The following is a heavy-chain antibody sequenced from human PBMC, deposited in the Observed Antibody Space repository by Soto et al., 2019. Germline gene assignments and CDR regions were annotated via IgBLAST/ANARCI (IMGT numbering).Heavy chain of an antibody. D-gene: IGHD2-2*01. CDR2: INHSGST. CDR1: GGSFSGYY. Sequence: SETLSLTCAVYGGSFSGYYWSWIRQPPGKGLEWIGEINHSGSTNYNPSLKSRVTISVDTSKNQFSLKLSSVTAADTAVYYCARGHSSTSCYEFDYWGQGTLVTVSS. V-gene: IGHV4-34*01. J-gene: IGHJ4*02. CDR3: ARGHSSTSCYEFDY.